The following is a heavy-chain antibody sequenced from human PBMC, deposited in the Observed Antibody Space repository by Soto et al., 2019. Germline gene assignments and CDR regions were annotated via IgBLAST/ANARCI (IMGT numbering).Heavy chain of an antibody. J-gene: IGHJ4*02. CDR3: AAGTDTAMEQGADY. CDR2: ISTTGRYI. CDR1: GFTFSDHS. D-gene: IGHD5-18*01. Sequence: GGSLRLSCAGSGFTFSDHSMNWVRQAPGKGLEWVSSISTTGRYIYYADSMAGRFTISRDDAKNSVYLQINGLRGEDTAIYYCAAGTDTAMEQGADYWGQGTLVTVSS. V-gene: IGHV3-21*01.